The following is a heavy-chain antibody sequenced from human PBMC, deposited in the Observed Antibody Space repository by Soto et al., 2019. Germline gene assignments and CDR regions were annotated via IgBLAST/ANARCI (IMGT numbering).Heavy chain of an antibody. CDR2: ISSSSGTI. Sequence: LGGSLRLSCAASGFTFSSYSMSRVRQAPGEGLQWVSYISSSSGTIYYADSVKGRFTISRDNAKNSLYLQMNSLRAEDTAVYYCARGGRHCSSTSCYSAYWGQGTLVTVSS. V-gene: IGHV3-48*01. CDR1: GFTFSSYS. J-gene: IGHJ4*02. D-gene: IGHD2-2*01. CDR3: ARGGRHCSSTSCYSAY.